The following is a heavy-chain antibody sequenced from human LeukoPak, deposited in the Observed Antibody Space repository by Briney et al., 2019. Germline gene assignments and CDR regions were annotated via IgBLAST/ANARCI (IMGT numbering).Heavy chain of an antibody. D-gene: IGHD2-15*01. J-gene: IGHJ6*02. CDR2: ISGSGGST. V-gene: IGHV3-23*01. CDR1: GFTFSSYA. Sequence: GGSLRLSCAASGFTFSSYAMSWVRQAPGKRLEWVSAISGSGGSTYYADSVKGRFTISRDNSKNTLYLQMNSLRAEDTAVYYCAKELDVVVVAATQVYYYGMDVWGQGTTVTVSS. CDR3: AKELDVVVVAATQVYYYGMDV.